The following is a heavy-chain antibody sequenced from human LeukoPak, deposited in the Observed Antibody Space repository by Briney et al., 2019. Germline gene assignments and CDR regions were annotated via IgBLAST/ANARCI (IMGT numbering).Heavy chain of an antibody. CDR2: IYYGGRT. V-gene: IGHV4-59*11. Sequence: SETLSLTCSVSGGSISSHYWSWVRQPPGQALEFIGYIYYGGRTQYNPSLKSRVTMTMDTSKNQFSLRQNSVSAADTAAYYSARDVPVARIFYFSRDVWGKGTTVTVSS. CDR3: ARDVPVARIFYFSRDV. J-gene: IGHJ6*03. CDR1: GGSISSHY. D-gene: IGHD6-19*01.